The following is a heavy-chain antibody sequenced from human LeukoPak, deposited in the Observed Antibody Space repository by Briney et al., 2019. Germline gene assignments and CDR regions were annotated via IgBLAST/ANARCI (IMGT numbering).Heavy chain of an antibody. CDR2: IKQDGSEE. J-gene: IGHJ6*03. D-gene: IGHD3-3*01. CDR1: GFTFSSFW. V-gene: IGHV3-7*01. CDR3: AREAGYVFWSGYESYYYYYYMDV. Sequence: GGSLRLSCAASGFTFSSFWMSWVRQAPGKGLEWVANIKQDGSEEYYVDSVKGRFTISRDNAKKSLYLQMNSLRAEDTAVYYCAREAGYVFWSGYESYYYYYYMDVWGKGTTVTVPS.